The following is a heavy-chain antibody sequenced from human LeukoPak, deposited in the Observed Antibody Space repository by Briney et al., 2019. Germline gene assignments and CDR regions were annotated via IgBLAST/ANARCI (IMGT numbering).Heavy chain of an antibody. CDR1: GYTFTNYA. CDR3: ASQYSSPYNWFDP. Sequence: ASVKVSCKASGYTFTNYATNWVRQAPGQGLEWMGWINTNTGNPTYAQGFTGRFVFSLDTSVSTAYLQNSSLEAEDTAVYYCASQYSSPYNWFDPWGQGTLVTVSS. V-gene: IGHV7-4-1*02. CDR2: INTNTGNP. J-gene: IGHJ5*02. D-gene: IGHD6-6*01.